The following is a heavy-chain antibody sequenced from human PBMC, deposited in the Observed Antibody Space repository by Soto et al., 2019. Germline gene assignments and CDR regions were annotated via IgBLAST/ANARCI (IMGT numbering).Heavy chain of an antibody. CDR3: AREKDRSRGTEGYYFDY. CDR1: GFTFSSYA. Sequence: QVQLVESGGGVVQPGRSLRLSCAASGFTFSSYAMHWVRQAPGKGLEWVAVISYDGSNKYYADSVKGRFTISRDNSKNXXYLQMNSLRAEDTAVYYCAREKDRSRGTEGYYFDYWGQGTLVTVSS. V-gene: IGHV3-30-3*01. D-gene: IGHD3-16*01. J-gene: IGHJ4*02. CDR2: ISYDGSNK.